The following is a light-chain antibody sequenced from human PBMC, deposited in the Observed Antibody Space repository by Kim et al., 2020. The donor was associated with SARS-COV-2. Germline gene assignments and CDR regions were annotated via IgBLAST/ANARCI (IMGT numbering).Light chain of an antibody. V-gene: IGKV4-1*01. CDR3: QQFYTTPLT. J-gene: IGKJ4*01. Sequence: ATINCKSSQTILSTSNNDNNLAWYQHKPGQPPKLLIYWASTRESGVPDRFSGSGSGTDFTLTISSLQAEDVAVYYCQQFYTTPLTFGGGTKVDIK. CDR2: WAS. CDR1: QTILSTSNNDNN.